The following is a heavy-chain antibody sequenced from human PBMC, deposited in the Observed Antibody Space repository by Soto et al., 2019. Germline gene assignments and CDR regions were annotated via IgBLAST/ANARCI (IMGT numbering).Heavy chain of an antibody. CDR3: ARVAVVNGEYVTLFDP. D-gene: IGHD4-17*01. CDR1: GFTFSTYW. CDR2: INSDGSST. V-gene: IGHV3-74*01. Sequence: EVQLVESGGGLVQPGGSLRLSCAASGFTFSTYWMHWVRQAPGKGLVWVSRINSDGSSTTYADSVKGRFTICRDNAKNTLYLQMNIRRAEDSAVYYCARVAVVNGEYVTLFDPLGKGTLVTVSS. J-gene: IGHJ5*02.